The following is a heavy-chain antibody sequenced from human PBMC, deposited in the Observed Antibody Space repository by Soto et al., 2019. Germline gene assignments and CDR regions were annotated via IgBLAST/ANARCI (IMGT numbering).Heavy chain of an antibody. CDR1: GFTFSDAW. Sequence: EVQLVESRGGLVKPGGSLRHSCAAAGFTFSDAWMKWVRQAPGKGLEWVGRIKSKADGGTTDRAPPVKGRFTISRDDLKNILFLQMDSLITEDSAIYYCAYYRESTGARHVDFWGQGTLVTVSS. V-gene: IGHV3-15*07. D-gene: IGHD2-8*02. CDR3: AYYRESTGARHVDF. J-gene: IGHJ4*02. CDR2: IKSKADGGTT.